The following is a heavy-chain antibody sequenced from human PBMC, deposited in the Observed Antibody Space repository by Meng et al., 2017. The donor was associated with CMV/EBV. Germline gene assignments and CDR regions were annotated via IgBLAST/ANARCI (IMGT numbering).Heavy chain of an antibody. Sequence: SVKVSCKASGGTFSSYTISWVRQAPGQGLEWMGRIIPILGIANYAQKFQGRVTITADKSTSTAYMELSSLRSEDTAVYYCARDKDSSSSYDNGMDVWGQGTTVTVSS. D-gene: IGHD6-6*01. CDR2: IIPILGIA. CDR1: GGTFSSYT. V-gene: IGHV1-69*04. J-gene: IGHJ6*02. CDR3: ARDKDSSSSYDNGMDV.